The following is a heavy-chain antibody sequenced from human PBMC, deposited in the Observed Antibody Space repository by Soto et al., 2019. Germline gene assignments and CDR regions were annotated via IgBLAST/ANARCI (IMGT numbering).Heavy chain of an antibody. CDR2: VYYAGTT. CDR1: GGSIGSYH. J-gene: IGHJ4*02. Sequence: SETLSLTCTVSGGSIGSYHWSWVRQPPGKGLEWIASVYYAGTTNYNPSLGSRVTISIDAPENQISLKLTSVTAADTAFYYCARDTVLTGMFDFWGQGTLVTVSS. CDR3: ARDTVLTGMFDF. D-gene: IGHD4-17*01. V-gene: IGHV4-59*01.